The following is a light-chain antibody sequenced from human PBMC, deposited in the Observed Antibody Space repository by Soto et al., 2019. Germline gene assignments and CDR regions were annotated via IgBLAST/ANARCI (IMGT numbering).Light chain of an antibody. Sequence: DFQMTQSPSSLSASVGDRVTITCRASQDISNDVAWYQQKPGKPPNLLIRSSSTLQSGVPSRFSGTGYGTDFTLTIGNLQPDDVATYYCQKYNSFPPTFGGGTKVEI. CDR3: QKYNSFPPT. CDR1: QDISND. CDR2: SSS. V-gene: IGKV1-27*01. J-gene: IGKJ4*01.